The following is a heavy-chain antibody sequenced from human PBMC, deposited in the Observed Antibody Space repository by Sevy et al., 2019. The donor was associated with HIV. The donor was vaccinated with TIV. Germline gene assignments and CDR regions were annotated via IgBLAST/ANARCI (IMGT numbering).Heavy chain of an antibody. CDR1: GFTFSSNW. Sequence: GGSLRLSCAASGFTFSSNWMSWVRQAPGKGLEWVANIKQDGSEIYYVDSVKGRFTISRDNAKNSLYLQMSSLRAEDTAVYYCARERGICFIVGATTGAFDIWGQGTMVTVSS. V-gene: IGHV3-7*01. D-gene: IGHD1-26*01. J-gene: IGHJ3*02. CDR2: IKQDGSEI. CDR3: ARERGICFIVGATTGAFDI.